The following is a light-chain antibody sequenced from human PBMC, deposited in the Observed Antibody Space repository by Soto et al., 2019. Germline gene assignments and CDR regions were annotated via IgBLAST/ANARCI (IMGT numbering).Light chain of an antibody. Sequence: DIVLTQSPGTLSLSPGERATLSCRAIQRVSGNFLAWYQEKPGQTPRLLIYGASSRATGIPDRFSGSGSGTDFTLTISRLEPEDFAVYYCRQYGRSLGLAFGGGTKVDIK. CDR1: QRVSGNF. CDR2: GAS. CDR3: RQYGRSLGLA. V-gene: IGKV3-20*01. J-gene: IGKJ4*01.